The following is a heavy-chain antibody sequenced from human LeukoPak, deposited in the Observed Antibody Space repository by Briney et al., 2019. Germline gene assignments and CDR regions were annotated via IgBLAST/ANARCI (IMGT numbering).Heavy chain of an antibody. CDR2: IYHSGST. V-gene: IGHV4-30-2*01. CDR3: ARAPLMDCSGGSCYRNDAFDI. D-gene: IGHD2-15*01. J-gene: IGHJ3*02. Sequence: TSETLSLTCAVSGGSISSGGYSWGWIRQPPGKGLEWIGYIYHSGSTYYNPSLKSRVTISVDRSKNQFSLKLSSVTAADTAVYYCARAPLMDCSGGSCYRNDAFDIWGQGTMVTVSS. CDR1: GGSISSGGYS.